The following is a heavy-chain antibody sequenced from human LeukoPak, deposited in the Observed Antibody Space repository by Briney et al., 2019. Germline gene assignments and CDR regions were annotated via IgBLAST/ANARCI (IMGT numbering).Heavy chain of an antibody. CDR1: GFTFGDYA. CDR2: ISGSGGST. Sequence: GGSLRLSCTASGFTFGDYALSWFRQAPGKGLEWVSGISGSGGSTYYADSVKGRFTTFRDNSKNTLYLQMNSLRAEDTAVYHCANGWSPDYWGRGTLVTVSS. D-gene: IGHD2-15*01. V-gene: IGHV3-23*01. J-gene: IGHJ4*02. CDR3: ANGWSPDY.